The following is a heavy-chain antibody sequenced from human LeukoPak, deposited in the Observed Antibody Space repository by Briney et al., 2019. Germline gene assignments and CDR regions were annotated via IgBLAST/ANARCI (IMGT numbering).Heavy chain of an antibody. Sequence: GESLRLSCAASGFTFSRYTMNWVRQAPGKGLEWVSSISSSSSDIYYADSVKGRFTISRDNAKNSLYLQMNSLRAEDTAVYYCASTIASVRGVVSRYLDYWGQGTLVTVSS. CDR2: ISSSSSDI. J-gene: IGHJ4*02. CDR3: ASTIASVRGVVSRYLDY. V-gene: IGHV3-21*06. D-gene: IGHD3-10*01. CDR1: GFTFSRYT.